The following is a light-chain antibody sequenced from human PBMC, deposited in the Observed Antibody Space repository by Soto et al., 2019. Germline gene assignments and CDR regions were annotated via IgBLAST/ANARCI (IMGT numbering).Light chain of an antibody. Sequence: DIQMTQSPSSLSASIGDRVTITCRAGQSISNYLNWYQQKPGKAPKLLIYAASSLQSGVPSRFSGSGSGTDFTLTISSLQPEDFATYYCQQSYSTPRTFRQGTKLEIK. CDR1: QSISNY. CDR3: QQSYSTPRT. V-gene: IGKV1-39*01. J-gene: IGKJ2*01. CDR2: AAS.